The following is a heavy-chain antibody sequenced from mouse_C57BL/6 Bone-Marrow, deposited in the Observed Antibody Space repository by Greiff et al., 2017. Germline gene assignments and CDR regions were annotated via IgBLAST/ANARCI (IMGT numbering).Heavy chain of an antibody. D-gene: IGHD4-1*01. V-gene: IGHV1-47*01. CDR3: ARRGETGWYCDV. CDR2: FHPYNDDT. Sequence: VQLQESGAELVKPGASVKMSCKASGYTFTTYPIEWMKQNHGKSLEWIGNFHPYNDDTKYNEKFKGKATLTVEISSSTVYLRLSRLTSGDSAVYYCARRGETGWYCDVWGTGTTVTVSS. CDR1: GYTFTTYP. J-gene: IGHJ1*03.